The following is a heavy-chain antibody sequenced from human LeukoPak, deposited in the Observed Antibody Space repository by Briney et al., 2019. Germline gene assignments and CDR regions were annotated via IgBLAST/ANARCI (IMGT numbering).Heavy chain of an antibody. CDR3: TRDVTAIYDRSGSYFPYDASDI. V-gene: IGHV4-31*03. CDR2: IYYTGAT. J-gene: IGHJ3*02. Sequence: PSETLSLTCTVSGGPISSAWFYWSWIRQHPGKGLEWIGYIYYTGATDYSPYLKSRVIISLDTSKNQFSLNLSSLTAADTPVYYCTRDVTAIYDRSGSYFPYDASDIWGQGTMVTVSS. D-gene: IGHD3-22*01. CDR1: GGPISSAWFY.